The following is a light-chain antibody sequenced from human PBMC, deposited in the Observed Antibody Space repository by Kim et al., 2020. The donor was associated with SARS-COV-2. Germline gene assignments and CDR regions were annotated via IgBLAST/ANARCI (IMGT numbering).Light chain of an antibody. CDR3: QSYDSSLSVYV. V-gene: IGLV1-40*01. J-gene: IGLJ1*01. CDR1: SSNIGAGYD. CDR2: GNS. Sequence: RVTISCTGSSSNIGAGYDVHWYKQLPGTAPKLLIYGNSNRPSGVPDRFSGSKSGTSASLAITGLQAEDEADYYCQSYDSSLSVYVFGTGTKVTVL.